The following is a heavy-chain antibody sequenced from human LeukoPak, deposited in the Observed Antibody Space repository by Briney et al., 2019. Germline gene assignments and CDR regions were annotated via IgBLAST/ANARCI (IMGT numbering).Heavy chain of an antibody. CDR1: GFTFSSYW. D-gene: IGHD2-21*01. J-gene: IGHJ4*02. CDR2: IKQDGSET. CDR3: ARGPFVVIAY. Sequence: GGSLRFSXAASGFTFSSYWMSWVRQAPGKGLEWVANIKQDGSETYYVDSVKGRFTISRDNTKNSLYLQMNSLRVEDTAVYYCARGPFVVIAYWGQGTLVTVSS. V-gene: IGHV3-7*01.